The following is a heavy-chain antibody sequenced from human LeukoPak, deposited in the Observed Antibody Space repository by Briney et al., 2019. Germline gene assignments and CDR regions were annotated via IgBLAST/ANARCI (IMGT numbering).Heavy chain of an antibody. J-gene: IGHJ6*02. CDR1: GGSVSSGSYY. CDR3: ARDRGSTYYSDSSGYFV. CDR2: IYYSAST. V-gene: IGHV4-61*01. D-gene: IGHD3-22*01. Sequence: SETLSLTCTVSGGSVSSGSYYWSWIRQPPGKGLEWIGYIYYSASTNYNPSLKSRVTISVDTSNNQFSLKLSSVTAADTAVYYCARDRGSTYYSDSSGYFVWGQGTTVTVSS.